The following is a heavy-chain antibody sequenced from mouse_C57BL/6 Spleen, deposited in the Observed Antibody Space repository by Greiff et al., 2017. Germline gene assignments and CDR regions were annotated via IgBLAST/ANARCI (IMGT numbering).Heavy chain of an antibody. J-gene: IGHJ4*01. CDR1: GYAFSSSW. CDR2: IYPGDGDT. V-gene: IGHV1-82*01. Sequence: VKLLESGPELVKPGASVKISCKASGYAFSSSWMNWVKQRPGKGLEWIGRIYPGDGDTNYNGKFKGKATLTADKSSSTAYMQLSSLTSEDSAVYFCARKNPMDYWGQGTSVTVSS. CDR3: ARKNPMDY.